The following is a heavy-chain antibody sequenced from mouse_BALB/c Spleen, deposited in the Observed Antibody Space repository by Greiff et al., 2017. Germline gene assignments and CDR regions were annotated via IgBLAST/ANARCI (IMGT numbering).Heavy chain of an antibody. CDR3: TRRELRREGDYYAMDY. CDR1: GFTFSDYY. Sequence: EVLLVESGGGLVKPGGSLKLSCAASGFTFSDYYMYWVRQTPEKRLEWVATISDGGSYTYYPDSVKGRFTISRDNTKNNLYLQMSSLRSEDTAMYYCTRRELRREGDYYAMDYWGQGTSVTVSS. J-gene: IGHJ4*01. D-gene: IGHD2-12*01. V-gene: IGHV5-4*02. CDR2: ISDGGSYT.